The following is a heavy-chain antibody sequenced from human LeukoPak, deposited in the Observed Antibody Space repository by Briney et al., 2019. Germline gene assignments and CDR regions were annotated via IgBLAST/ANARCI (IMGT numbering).Heavy chain of an antibody. CDR1: GGSISSYY. V-gene: IGHV4-4*07. CDR2: IYTSGST. J-gene: IGHJ6*03. CDR3: ARIVVVPAASYYYYYYYMDV. Sequence: SETLSLTCTVSGGSISSYYWSWIRQPAGKGLEWIGRIYTSGSTNYNPSLKSRVTMSVDTSKNQFSLKLSSVTAAETAVYYCARIVVVPAASYYYYYYYMDVWGKGTTVTVSS. D-gene: IGHD2-2*01.